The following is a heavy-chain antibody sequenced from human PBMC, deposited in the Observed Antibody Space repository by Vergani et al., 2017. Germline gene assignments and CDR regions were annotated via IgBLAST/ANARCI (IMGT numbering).Heavy chain of an antibody. CDR3: TRGLPRTLTTETYYFDD. CDR1: GYSFTTYD. D-gene: IGHD1-14*01. CDR2: INPNSGNT. Sequence: QVQLVQSGAEVKKPGASVKLSCKASGYSFTTYDINWVRQALGNGLEWVGWINPNSGNTGYARRIEGRVTITRDTAISTAYMELSGLYSDDTAVYYCTRGLPRTLTTETYYFDDWGQGTLVSVSP. J-gene: IGHJ4*02. V-gene: IGHV1-8*03.